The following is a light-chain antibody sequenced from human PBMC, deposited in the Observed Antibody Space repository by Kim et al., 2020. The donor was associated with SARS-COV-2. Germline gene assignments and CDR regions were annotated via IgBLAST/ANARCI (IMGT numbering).Light chain of an antibody. CDR1: QSVSSSY. J-gene: IGKJ1*01. CDR2: GAS. CDR3: QQYGSSPWT. Sequence: EIVFTQSPGTLSLSPGERATLSCRASQSVSSSYLAWYQQKPDQAPRLLIYGASSRATGIPDRFSGSGSGTDFTITISRLESEDLAVYYCQQYGSSPWTFGQGTKGDIK. V-gene: IGKV3-20*01.